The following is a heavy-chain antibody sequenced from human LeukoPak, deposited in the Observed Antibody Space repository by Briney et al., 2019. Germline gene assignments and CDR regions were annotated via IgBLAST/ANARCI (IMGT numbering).Heavy chain of an antibody. CDR3: SSRGDGYNNFDY. CDR2: IRSKDNSYAT. CDR1: GFTFSSYE. D-gene: IGHD5-24*01. V-gene: IGHV3-73*01. Sequence: GGSLRLSCAASGFTFSSYEMNWVRQASGKGLEWVGRIRSKDNSYATTYAESVKGRFTISRDDSKNTAYLQMNSLKTEDTALYYCSSRGDGYNNFDYWGQGTLVTVSS. J-gene: IGHJ4*02.